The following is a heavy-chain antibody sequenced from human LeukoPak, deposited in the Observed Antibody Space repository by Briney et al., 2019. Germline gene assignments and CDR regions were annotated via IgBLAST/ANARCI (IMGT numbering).Heavy chain of an antibody. V-gene: IGHV4-39*01. CDR3: ARHAHTAMVN. Sequence: SETLSLTCTVSGGSITSTSDKWSWIRQPPGTGLEWIGNIPYSGSTSYNPSLKSRVSISIDTSENQFSLKLSSVTAADTAVYYCARHAHTAMVNWGQGTLVTVSS. CDR2: IPYSGST. J-gene: IGHJ4*02. D-gene: IGHD5-18*01. CDR1: GGSITSTSDK.